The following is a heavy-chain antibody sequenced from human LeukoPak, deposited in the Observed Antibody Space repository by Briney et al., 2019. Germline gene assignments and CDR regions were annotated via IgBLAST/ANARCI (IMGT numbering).Heavy chain of an antibody. CDR2: IIPILGTA. CDR1: GGTFSSYA. J-gene: IGHJ3*02. D-gene: IGHD1-26*01. Sequence: ASVKVSCKASGGTFSSYAISWVRQAPGQGLEWMGGIIPILGTANYAQKFQGRVTITADESTSTAYMELSSLRSEDTAVYYCAREPVGYSGSYYTAFDIWGQGTMVTVSS. V-gene: IGHV1-69*01. CDR3: AREPVGYSGSYYTAFDI.